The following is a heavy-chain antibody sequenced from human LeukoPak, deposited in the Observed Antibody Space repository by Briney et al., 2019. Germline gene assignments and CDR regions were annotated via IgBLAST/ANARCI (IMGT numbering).Heavy chain of an antibody. J-gene: IGHJ3*02. CDR1: GFTFSSYA. V-gene: IGHV3-21*01. CDR3: ARAKVSPGHDAFDI. CDR2: ISSSSSYI. Sequence: GGSLRLSCAASGFTFSSYAISWVRQAPGKGLEWVSSISSSSSYIYYADSVKGRFTISRDNAKNSLYLQMNSLRAEDTAVYYCARAKVSPGHDAFDIWGQGTMVTVSS. D-gene: IGHD5/OR15-5a*01.